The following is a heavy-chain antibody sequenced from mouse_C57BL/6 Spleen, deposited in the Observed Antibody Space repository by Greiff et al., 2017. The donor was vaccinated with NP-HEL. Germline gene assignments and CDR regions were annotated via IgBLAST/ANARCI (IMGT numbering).Heavy chain of an antibody. V-gene: IGHV1-82*01. CDR3: ARSPIYYGNPHYFDY. D-gene: IGHD2-1*01. CDR1: GYAFSSSW. J-gene: IGHJ2*01. Sequence: QVQLQQSGPELVKPGASVKISCKASGYAFSSSWMNWVKQRPGKGLEWIGRIYPGDGDTNYNGKFKGKATLTADKSSSTAYMQLSSLTSEDSAVYFCARSPIYYGNPHYFDYWGQGTTLTVSS. CDR2: IYPGDGDT.